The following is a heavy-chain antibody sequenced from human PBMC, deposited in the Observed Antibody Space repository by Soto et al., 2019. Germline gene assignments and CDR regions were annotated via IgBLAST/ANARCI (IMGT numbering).Heavy chain of an antibody. CDR1: GSTFTSYA. Sequence: ASLKVSCNTSGSTFTSYAMHCVRRTPGQRGEWMGWINAGNGNTKHSQNFQGRVTITRDTSASTAYMELSSLRSEDTAVYYCARAYYDVWSGYSSYYYYMEVWGKGTTVTVSS. CDR2: INAGNGNT. V-gene: IGHV1-3*01. D-gene: IGHD3-3*01. J-gene: IGHJ6*03. CDR3: ARAYYDVWSGYSSYYYYMEV.